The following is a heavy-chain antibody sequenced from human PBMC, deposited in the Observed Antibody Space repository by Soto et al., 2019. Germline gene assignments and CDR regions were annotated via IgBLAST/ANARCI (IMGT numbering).Heavy chain of an antibody. Sequence: EVQLVESGGGLVQPGRSLRLSCAVSGFNFGNFAMHWVRQVPGKGLEWVSGINWNSDTVAYAASVKGRFTISRDNAKSSLYLQMDSLRIDDTAFYYCAKDKGGTPYYFDSWGQGILVTMSS. D-gene: IGHD6-25*01. CDR3: AKDKGGTPYYFDS. CDR2: INWNSDTV. J-gene: IGHJ4*02. V-gene: IGHV3-9*01. CDR1: GFNFGNFA.